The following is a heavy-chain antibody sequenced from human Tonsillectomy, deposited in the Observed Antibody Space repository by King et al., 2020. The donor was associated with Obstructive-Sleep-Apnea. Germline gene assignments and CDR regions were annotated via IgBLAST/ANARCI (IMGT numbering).Heavy chain of an antibody. CDR1: GFTISSYS. CDR3: AGAALEIEMATGHPEYYFDS. J-gene: IGHJ4*02. V-gene: IGHV3-21*01. CDR2: ISSSSSYI. D-gene: IGHD5-24*01. Sequence: VQLVESGGGLVNPGGSLRLSCAASGFTISSYSMNWVRQAPGKGLEWVASISSSSSYINYGGSVKGRFSISRANAKNSLSLQMNSLRAEDTAVYYCAGAALEIEMATGHPEYYFDSWGQGTLVTVSS.